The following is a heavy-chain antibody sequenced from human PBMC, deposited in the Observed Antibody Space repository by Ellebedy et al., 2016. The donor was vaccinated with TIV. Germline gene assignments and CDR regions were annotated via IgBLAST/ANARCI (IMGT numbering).Heavy chain of an antibody. V-gene: IGHV3-74*01. J-gene: IGHJ4*02. CDR2: INGDGSST. CDR1: GFTFSSYW. Sequence: GESLKISCAASGFTFSSYWMHWVRQAPGEGLVWVSRINGDGSSTNYADSVKGRFTISRDNAKTTLYLQMNSLRAEDTAVYYCARDPYSGYDRSFDSWGQGTLATVSS. CDR3: ARDPYSGYDRSFDS. D-gene: IGHD5-12*01.